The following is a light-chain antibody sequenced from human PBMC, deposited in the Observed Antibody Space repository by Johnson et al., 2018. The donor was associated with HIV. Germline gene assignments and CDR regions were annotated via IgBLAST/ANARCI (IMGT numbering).Light chain of an antibody. Sequence: QPVLTQPPSVSAAPGQKVTISCSGSSSNIGKNHVSWYQQFPGTAPKLLVYDNDQRPSGIPDRFSGSKSGTSATLGITGLQTGDEADYYCGTWDSSLSAGVFGTGTKVTVL. J-gene: IGLJ1*01. CDR3: GTWDSSLSAGV. CDR2: DND. CDR1: SSNIGKNH. V-gene: IGLV1-51*01.